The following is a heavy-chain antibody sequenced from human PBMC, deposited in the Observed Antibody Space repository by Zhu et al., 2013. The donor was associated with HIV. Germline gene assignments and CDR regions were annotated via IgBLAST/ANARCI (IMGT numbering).Heavy chain of an antibody. CDR3: AKVAGHTSWENSYFQS. CDR1: GGAFSTDA. CDR2: IIPFFNIA. D-gene: IGHD1-26*01. V-gene: IGHV1-69*12. J-gene: IGHJ4*02. Sequence: VQLVQSGAEVKKPGSSVKVSCKASGGAFSTDAINWVRQAPGQGLEWMGWIIPFFNIADNAQKFKGRVTFTADESTSIAYMDLSSLRSDDTAVYYCAKVAGHTSWENSYFQSWGQGTLVSVSS.